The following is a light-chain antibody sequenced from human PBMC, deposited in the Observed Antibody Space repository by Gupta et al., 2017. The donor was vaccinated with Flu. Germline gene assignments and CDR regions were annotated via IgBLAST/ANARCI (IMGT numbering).Light chain of an antibody. Sequence: DTQMTQSPSSLSASIGDRVTITCRASQSTSTYLNWYQQQPGKAPKLLIYAASSLQSGVPSRFSVSGSGTDFTLTITSLQSEDFATYYCQQSYSVPWTFGQGTKVEIK. CDR2: AAS. CDR3: QQSYSVPWT. V-gene: IGKV1-39*01. CDR1: QSTSTY. J-gene: IGKJ1*01.